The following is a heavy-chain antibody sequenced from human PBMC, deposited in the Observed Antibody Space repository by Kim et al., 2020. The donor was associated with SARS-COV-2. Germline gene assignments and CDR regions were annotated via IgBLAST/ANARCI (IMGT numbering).Heavy chain of an antibody. D-gene: IGHD3-9*01. Sequence: GESLKISCKGSGYSFTSYWISWVRQMPGKGLEWMGRIDPSDSYTNYSPSFQGHVTISADKSISTAYLQWSSLKASDTAMYYCARFEGRYFDWLLPTVYWFDPWGQGTLVTVSS. CDR3: ARFEGRYFDWLLPTVYWFDP. CDR2: IDPSDSYT. CDR1: GYSFTSYW. V-gene: IGHV5-10-1*01. J-gene: IGHJ5*02.